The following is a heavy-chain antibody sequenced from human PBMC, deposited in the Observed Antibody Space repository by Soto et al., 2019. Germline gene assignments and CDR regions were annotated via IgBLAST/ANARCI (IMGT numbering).Heavy chain of an antibody. J-gene: IGHJ4*02. V-gene: IGHV3-7*03. D-gene: IGHD3-22*01. CDR2: IKQDGSEK. Sequence: LKISCAASAFTFSTYWMSWVRQAPGKGLEWVANIKQDGSEKYYVDSVKGRFTISRDNAKNPLYLQMNSLRAEDTAVYYCARGSTYYYDSSGYYIYYFDYWGQGTLVTVSS. CDR3: ARGSTYYYDSSGYYIYYFDY. CDR1: AFTFSTYW.